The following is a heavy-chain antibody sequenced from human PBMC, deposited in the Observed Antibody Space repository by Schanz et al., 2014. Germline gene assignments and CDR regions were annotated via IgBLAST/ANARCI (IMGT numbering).Heavy chain of an antibody. V-gene: IGHV3-66*01. Sequence: EVQLVESGGGLVQPGGSLRLSCAASGFTVSINYMSWVRQAPGKGLQWVSLIYSGGNTYYSDSVKGRFTISRDNSKNTLYLEMQSLRAADTAVYYCARVLGGWHGGYYFDYWGQGTLVTVSS. CDR1: GFTVSINY. J-gene: IGHJ4*02. D-gene: IGHD6-19*01. CDR3: ARVLGGWHGGYYFDY. CDR2: IYSGGNT.